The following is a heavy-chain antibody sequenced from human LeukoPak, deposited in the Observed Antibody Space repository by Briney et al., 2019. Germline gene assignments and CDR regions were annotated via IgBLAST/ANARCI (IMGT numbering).Heavy chain of an antibody. V-gene: IGHV3-23*01. J-gene: IGHJ4*02. CDR2: ISGSGGNT. CDR3: AAGLQRSTGFDY. Sequence: GGSLRLSCAASGFTFSSYAMSWVRQAPGKGLEWVSAISGSGGNTYYADSVKGRFTISRDNSKNTLYLQMNSLRAEDTAVYYCAAGLQRSTGFDYWGQGTLVTVSS. CDR1: GFTFSSYA. D-gene: IGHD4-11*01.